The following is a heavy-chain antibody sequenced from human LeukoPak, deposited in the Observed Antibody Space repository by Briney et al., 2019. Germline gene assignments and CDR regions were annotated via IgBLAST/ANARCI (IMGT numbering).Heavy chain of an antibody. J-gene: IGHJ1*01. D-gene: IGHD2-15*01. CDR2: ISWDSGSI. Sequence: GRSLRLSCAASGFTFDDYAMHWVRQAPGKGLEWVSGISWDSGSIGYADPVKGRFTISRDNAKNSLYLQMNSLRAEDTALYYCAKDLGLLPQHFQHWGQGTLVTVSS. CDR1: GFTFDDYA. V-gene: IGHV3-9*01. CDR3: AKDLGLLPQHFQH.